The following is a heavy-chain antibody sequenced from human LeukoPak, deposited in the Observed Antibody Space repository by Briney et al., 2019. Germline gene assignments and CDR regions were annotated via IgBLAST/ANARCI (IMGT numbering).Heavy chain of an antibody. V-gene: IGHV2-5*01. Sequence: SGPTLVNPTQTLTLTCTFSGFSLSTSGVGVGWIRRPPGKALEWLALIYWNDDKRYSPSLKSRLTITKDTSKNQVVLTMTNMDPVDTATYYCAHSHHFGVVPAATHFDYWGQGTLVTVSS. CDR2: IYWNDDK. D-gene: IGHD2-2*01. CDR3: AHSHHFGVVPAATHFDY. CDR1: GFSLSTSGVG. J-gene: IGHJ4*02.